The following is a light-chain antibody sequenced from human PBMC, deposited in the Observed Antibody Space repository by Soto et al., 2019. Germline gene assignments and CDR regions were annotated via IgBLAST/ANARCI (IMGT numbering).Light chain of an antibody. CDR2: GAS. CDR3: QQYNNWPRT. Sequence: EIVMTQSPATLSVFPGERATLSCRASQSVSSNLAWYQQKPGQAPRLLIYGASTRATDIPARFSGSGSGTEFTLTISSLQSEDFAVYYCQQYNNWPRTFGQGTKVDIK. CDR1: QSVSSN. V-gene: IGKV3-15*01. J-gene: IGKJ1*01.